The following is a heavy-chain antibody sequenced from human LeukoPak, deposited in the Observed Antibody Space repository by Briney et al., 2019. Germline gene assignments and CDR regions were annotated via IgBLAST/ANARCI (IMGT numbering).Heavy chain of an antibody. Sequence: ASVKVSCKASGYTFTSYDINWVRQATGQGLEWMGWMNPNSGNTGYAQNFQGRFTMTRNTSISTAYMELSSLRSEDTAVYYCSRFVSGYDIPRDYWGQGTLVTVSS. CDR3: SRFVSGYDIPRDY. CDR1: GYTFTSYD. V-gene: IGHV1-8*01. D-gene: IGHD5-12*01. J-gene: IGHJ4*02. CDR2: MNPNSGNT.